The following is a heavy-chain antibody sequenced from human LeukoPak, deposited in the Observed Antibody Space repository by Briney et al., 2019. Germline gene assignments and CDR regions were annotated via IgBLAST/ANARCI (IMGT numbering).Heavy chain of an antibody. CDR1: GFRFSNYW. CDR3: ARAAEISALDN. CDR2: IKQYGSEK. J-gene: IGHJ4*02. Sequence: GGSLRLSCEASGFRFSNYWMSWVRQAPGKGLEWVATIKQYGSEKYYVDSVKGRFTISRDNAKESLFLQMDSLRGEDTAVYYCARAAEISALDNWGQGTLVTVSS. V-gene: IGHV3-7*05. D-gene: IGHD6-13*01.